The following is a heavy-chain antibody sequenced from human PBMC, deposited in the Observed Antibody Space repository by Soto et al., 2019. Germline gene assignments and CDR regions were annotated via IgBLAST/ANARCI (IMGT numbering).Heavy chain of an antibody. CDR3: VREGELEVMAALPIHSSGMDA. J-gene: IGHJ6*02. V-gene: IGHV3-23*01. CDR2: ISGSAGT. CDR1: GFTFRTYA. D-gene: IGHD2-21*02. Sequence: EVQLLESGGGLIQPGGSLRLSCTASGFTFRTYAMTWFRQAPGRGLEWVSAISGSAGTFYATSVKGRFTISRDNAKNSQFLQMNNLRADDTAVYFCVREGELEVMAALPIHSSGMDAWGQGTTVTVSS.